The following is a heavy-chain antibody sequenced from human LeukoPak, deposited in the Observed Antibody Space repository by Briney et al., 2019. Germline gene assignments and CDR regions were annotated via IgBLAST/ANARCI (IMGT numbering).Heavy chain of an antibody. CDR3: ARGLLSQTTTIYYYYMDV. CDR2: IYHSGST. V-gene: IGHV4-4*02. Sequence: GSLRLSCEASGFTFSNAWMSWVRQPPGKGLEWIGEIYHSGSTNYNPSLKSRVTISVDKSKNQFSLKLSSVTAADTAVYYCARGLLSQTTTIYYYYMDVWGKGTTVTVSS. J-gene: IGHJ6*03. CDR1: GFTFSNAW. D-gene: IGHD5-24*01.